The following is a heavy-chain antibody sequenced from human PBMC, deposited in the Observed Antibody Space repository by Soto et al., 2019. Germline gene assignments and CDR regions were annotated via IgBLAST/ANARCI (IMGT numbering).Heavy chain of an antibody. CDR3: AKDHLTTTVTTVGY. CDR2: ISYHGSDK. D-gene: IGHD4-17*01. CDR1: GFTFSNYG. Sequence: QVQLVESGGGVVQPGRSLRLSCAASGFTFSNYGMHWVRPAPGKGLEWVAVISYHGSDKYYADYVKGRFTISRDNSKNTLYLQMDSLRAEDTAVYYCAKDHLTTTVTTVGYWGQGTLVTVSS. J-gene: IGHJ4*02. V-gene: IGHV3-30*18.